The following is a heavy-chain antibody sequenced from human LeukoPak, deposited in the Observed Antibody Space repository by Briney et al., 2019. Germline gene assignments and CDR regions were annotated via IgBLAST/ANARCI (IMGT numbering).Heavy chain of an antibody. CDR1: GFTFSSYG. Sequence: GRSLRLSCAASGFTFSSYGMHWVRQAPGKGLEWVAVIWYDGSNKYYADSVKGRFTISRDNSKNTLYLQMNSLRAEDTAVYYCAKANGYSYGSLDYWGQGTLVTVSS. J-gene: IGHJ4*02. D-gene: IGHD5-18*01. V-gene: IGHV3-33*06. CDR2: IWYDGSNK. CDR3: AKANGYSYGSLDY.